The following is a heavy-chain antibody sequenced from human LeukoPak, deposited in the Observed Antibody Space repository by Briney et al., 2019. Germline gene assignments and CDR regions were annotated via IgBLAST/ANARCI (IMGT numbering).Heavy chain of an antibody. D-gene: IGHD1-26*01. V-gene: IGHV3-23*01. CDR2: ITGSGMST. J-gene: IGHJ4*02. Sequence: PGGSLRLSCAASGFTFSTSAMSWVRQTPGKGLEWVSSITGSGMSTFYAGSVKGRFTISRDNSKSTLHLQMNSLRADDTAIYFCAKHGGSRATYPFDYWGQGTLVTVSS. CDR3: AKHGGSRATYPFDY. CDR1: GFTFSTSA.